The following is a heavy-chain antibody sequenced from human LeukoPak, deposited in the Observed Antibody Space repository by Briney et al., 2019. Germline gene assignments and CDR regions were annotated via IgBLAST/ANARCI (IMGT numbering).Heavy chain of an antibody. V-gene: IGHV3-64D*06. CDR1: GFTFSSYA. D-gene: IGHD6-13*01. J-gene: IGHJ6*04. CDR3: VKDQGYSSSWSYAMDV. Sequence: GGSLRLSCPASGFTFSSYAMHWVRQAPGTGLEYVSGISSNGGSTYYADSVKGRFTISRDNSKNTLYLQMSSLRAEDTAVYYCVKDQGYSSSWSYAMDVWGKGTTVIVSS. CDR2: ISSNGGST.